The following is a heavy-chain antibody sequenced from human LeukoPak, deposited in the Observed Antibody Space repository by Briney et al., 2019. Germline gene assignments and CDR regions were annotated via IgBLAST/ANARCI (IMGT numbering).Heavy chain of an antibody. J-gene: IGHJ3*01. D-gene: IGHD6-6*01. CDR3: ARSSYSSSSSV. V-gene: IGHV3-7*03. CDR1: GFTFSGFW. Sequence: GGSLRLSCAVSGFTFSGFWMSWSRQAPGKGLEWVASINSDGSEGYYADAVKGRFTISRDNAKNSLYLQINSLRAEDTAVYYCARSSYSSSSSVWGQGTMVTVSS. CDR2: INSDGSEG.